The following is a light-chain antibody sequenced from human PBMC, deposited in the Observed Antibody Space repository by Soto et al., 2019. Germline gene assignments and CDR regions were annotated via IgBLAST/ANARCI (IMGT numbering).Light chain of an antibody. CDR2: DAS. CDR1: QGISNY. V-gene: IGKV1-33*01. J-gene: IGKJ5*01. CDR3: QQYSHLIT. Sequence: DIQMTQSPSVMSASVGDRVTITCRASQGISNYLAWFQQKPGKVPKRLIYDASNLETGVPSRFSGSGSGTDFTFTISSLQPEDIATYYCQQYSHLITFGQGTRLEI.